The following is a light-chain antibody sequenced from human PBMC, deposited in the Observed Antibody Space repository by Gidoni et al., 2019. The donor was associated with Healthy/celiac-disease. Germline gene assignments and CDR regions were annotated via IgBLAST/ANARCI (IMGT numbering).Light chain of an antibody. CDR1: KSISSY. CDR2: AAS. V-gene: IGKV1-39*01. J-gene: IGKJ3*01. Sequence: DIQMTQSPSSLSASVGDRVTMTCRASKSISSYLNWYQQKPGKAPKLLIYAASSLQSGVPSRFSGSGSGTDFTLTISSLQPEDFATYYCQQSYSTPLFGPGTKVDIK. CDR3: QQSYSTPL.